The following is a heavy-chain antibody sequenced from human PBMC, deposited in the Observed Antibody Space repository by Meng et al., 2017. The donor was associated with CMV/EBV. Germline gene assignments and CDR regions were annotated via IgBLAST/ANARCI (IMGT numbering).Heavy chain of an antibody. Sequence: QVPLVESGGGVVQPGRSLRLSCAASGFTFSSYAMHWVRQAPGKGLEWVAVISYDGSNKYYADSVKGRFTISRDNSKNTLYLQMNSLRAEDTAVYYCAREDACYWGQGTLVTVSS. J-gene: IGHJ4*02. CDR1: GFTFSSYA. CDR2: ISYDGSNK. CDR3: AREDACY. V-gene: IGHV3-30-3*01.